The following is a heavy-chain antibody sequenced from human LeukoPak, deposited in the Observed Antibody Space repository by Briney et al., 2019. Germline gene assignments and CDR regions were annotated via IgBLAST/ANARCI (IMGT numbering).Heavy chain of an antibody. CDR2: INPKSGVT. D-gene: IGHD3-9*01. Sequence: ASVKVSCTASGYTFSDYYIHWLRQAPGQGLEWMGWINPKSGVTNFAQYFQGRVTMTRDTSISTAYMELSRLRSDDTAVYYCARTPHYDILTGYYSYYYYYYMDVWGKGTTVTVSS. V-gene: IGHV1-2*02. CDR3: ARTPHYDILTGYYSYYYYYYMDV. CDR1: GYTFSDYY. J-gene: IGHJ6*03.